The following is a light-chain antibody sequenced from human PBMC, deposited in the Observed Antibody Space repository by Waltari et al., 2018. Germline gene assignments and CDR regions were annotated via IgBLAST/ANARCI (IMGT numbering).Light chain of an antibody. CDR2: QAT. J-gene: IGLJ2*01. V-gene: IGLV3-1*01. CDR1: KLGDKY. CDR3: QAWDSSTYHVV. Sequence: SYELTQPPSVSVSPGQTASITCPGDKLGDKYACWYQQKPGQSPVVVLYQATQRPSGIPERCSGSNSGNTATLTISGTQAMDEADYYWQAWDSSTYHVVFGGGTKLTVL.